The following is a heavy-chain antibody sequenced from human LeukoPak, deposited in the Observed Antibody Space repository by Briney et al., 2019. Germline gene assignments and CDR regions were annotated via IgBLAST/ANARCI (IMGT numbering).Heavy chain of an antibody. CDR1: GYTFTGYY. V-gene: IGHV1-2*04. Sequence: GASVKVSCKASGYTFTGYYMHWVRQAPGQGLEWMGWINPNSGDTNYAQKFQGWVTMTRYTSISTAYMELSRLRSDDTAVYYCARVIGLQQSPWSLFDPWGQGTLVTVSS. J-gene: IGHJ5*02. CDR3: ARVIGLQQSPWSLFDP. CDR2: INPNSGDT. D-gene: IGHD6-13*01.